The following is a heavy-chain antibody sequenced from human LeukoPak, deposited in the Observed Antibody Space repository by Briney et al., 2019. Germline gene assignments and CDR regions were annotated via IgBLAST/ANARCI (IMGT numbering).Heavy chain of an antibody. CDR2: IYYSGST. V-gene: IGHV4-39*07. CDR3: ARDVSMSL. D-gene: IGHD2-8*01. J-gene: IGHJ4*02. CDR1: GVSISSSSYY. Sequence: TSETLSLTCTVSGVSISSSSYYWCWIRQPPGKGLEWIGSIYYSGSTYYNPSLKSRVTISVDTSKNQFSLKLSSVTAADTAVYYCARDVSMSLWGQGTLVTVSS.